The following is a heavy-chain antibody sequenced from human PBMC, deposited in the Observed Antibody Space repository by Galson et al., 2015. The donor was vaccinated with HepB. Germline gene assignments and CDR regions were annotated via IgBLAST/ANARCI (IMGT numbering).Heavy chain of an antibody. V-gene: IGHV3-7*01. J-gene: IGHJ5*02. CDR3: VRIIVIGEMHGYDP. Sequence: SLRLSSAASGFTISSYWMSWVRQPPGKGLEWVANIKRDGSERYYADSVKGRFTISRDNAENSLYLQMNSLRAEDTAVYYCVRIIVIGEMHGYDPWGQGTLVTVSS. CDR2: IKRDGSER. D-gene: IGHD2/OR15-2a*01. CDR1: GFTISSYW.